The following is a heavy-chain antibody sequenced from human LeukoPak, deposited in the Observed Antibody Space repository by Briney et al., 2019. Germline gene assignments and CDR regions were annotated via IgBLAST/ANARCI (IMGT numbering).Heavy chain of an antibody. Sequence: SETLSLTCTVSGGSISSYYWSWIRQPPGKGLEWIGYIYYSGSTNYNPSLKSRVTISVDTSKNQFSLKLSSVTAADTAVYYCASQHYDSSGLYYFDYWGQGTLVTVSS. CDR1: GGSISSYY. V-gene: IGHV4-59*01. J-gene: IGHJ4*02. CDR3: ASQHYDSSGLYYFDY. D-gene: IGHD3-22*01. CDR2: IYYSGST.